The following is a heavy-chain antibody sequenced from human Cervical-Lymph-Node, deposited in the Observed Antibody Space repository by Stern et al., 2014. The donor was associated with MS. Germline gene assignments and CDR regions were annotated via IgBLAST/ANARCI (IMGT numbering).Heavy chain of an antibody. CDR3: ARHSVGVKDFDS. CDR2: VYYNGTT. D-gene: IGHD4-23*01. J-gene: IGHJ4*02. V-gene: IGHV4-59*01. Sequence: VQLVESGTGLVKPSETLSLTCTVSGGSIRTFSWSWIRQPPGRGLEWIGCVYYNGTTTHNPSLKSRVTMSVDTSKSQLSLRLHSVTAADTAVYYCARHSVGVKDFDSWGQGTLVTVSS. CDR1: GGSIRTFS.